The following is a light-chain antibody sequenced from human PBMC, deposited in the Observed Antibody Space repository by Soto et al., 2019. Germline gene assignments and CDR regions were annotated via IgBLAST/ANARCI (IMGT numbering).Light chain of an antibody. V-gene: IGKV3-20*01. CDR1: QSISSNF. Sequence: EVVLTQSPDTLSLSVGERASLSCRASQSISSNFLAWYQQKPGQAPRLLIYSASTRATGVPDRFSGSGSGKPFTPAIPRLEPEDFAIYIDQNYNLSFGPGTKVEIK. CDR3: QNYNLS. J-gene: IGKJ2*01. CDR2: SAS.